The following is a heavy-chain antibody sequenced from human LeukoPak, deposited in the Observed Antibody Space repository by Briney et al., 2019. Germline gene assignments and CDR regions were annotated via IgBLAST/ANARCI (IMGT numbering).Heavy chain of an antibody. D-gene: IGHD3-22*01. V-gene: IGHV1-69*05. CDR1: GGTFSSYA. CDR2: IIPIFGTA. J-gene: IGHJ4*02. Sequence: ASVKVSCKASGGTFSSYAISWVRQAPGQGLEWMGGIIPIFGTANYAQKFQGRVTTTTDESTSTAYMELSSLRSEDTAVYYCARPARYYYDSSGYYYFDYWGQGTLVTVSS. CDR3: ARPARYYYDSSGYYYFDY.